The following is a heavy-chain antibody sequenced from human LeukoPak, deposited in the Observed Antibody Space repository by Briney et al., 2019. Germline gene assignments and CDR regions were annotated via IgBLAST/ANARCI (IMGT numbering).Heavy chain of an antibody. J-gene: IGHJ4*02. CDR1: GFSFNNYA. CDR3: AKDWTTVVTPKGYYFDS. V-gene: IGHV3-23*01. Sequence: PGGSLRLSCAASGFSFNNYAMSWVRQAPGKGLEWVSAISTTGGSTYYADSVKGRFTISRDNSENTLSLQMDSLRVEDTAVYYCAKDWTTVVTPKGYYFDSWGQGTLVTVSS. D-gene: IGHD4-23*01. CDR2: ISTTGGST.